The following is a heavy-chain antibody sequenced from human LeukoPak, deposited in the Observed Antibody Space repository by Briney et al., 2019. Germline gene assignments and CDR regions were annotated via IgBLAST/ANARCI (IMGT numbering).Heavy chain of an antibody. V-gene: IGHV3-23*01. CDR3: ARACSGGTCYLAAFDV. D-gene: IGHD2-15*01. J-gene: IGHJ3*01. Sequence: PGGSLRLSCAATGFTFSSYAMSWVRQAPGKGLDWISAVSASGVSTYYADSVNGRFTISRDNSKNTLYLEMSSLRAEDTAVFYCARACSGGTCYLAAFDVWGQGTMVT. CDR1: GFTFSSYA. CDR2: VSASGVST.